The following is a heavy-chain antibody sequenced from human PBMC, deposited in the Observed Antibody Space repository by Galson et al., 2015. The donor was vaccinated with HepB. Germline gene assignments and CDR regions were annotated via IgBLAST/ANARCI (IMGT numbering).Heavy chain of an antibody. Sequence: RLSCAPSGFTFRSYGMNWVRQAPGKGLEWVALIWDDGSKQLYADSVKGRFTISRDNSKNTLYLQMNSLRAEDTAVYYCARVRGSAATDWYFDLWGRGTLVTVSS. CDR2: IWDDGSKQ. D-gene: IGHD3-16*01. CDR3: ARVRGSAATDWYFDL. V-gene: IGHV3-33*01. J-gene: IGHJ2*01. CDR1: GFTFRSYG.